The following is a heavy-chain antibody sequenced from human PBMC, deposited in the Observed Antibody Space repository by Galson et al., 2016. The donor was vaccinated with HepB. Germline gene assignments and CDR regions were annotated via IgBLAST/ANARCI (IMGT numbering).Heavy chain of an antibody. D-gene: IGHD3-10*01. V-gene: IGHV3-48*02. Sequence: SLRLSCAASGFTFSRYSMYWVRQAPGKGLEWVSYTGTSTSNIFYAVSVKGRFTISRDNAKNSLYLQMNSLRHEDTAVYYCAAGRGFDPWGRGTLVTVSS. CDR1: GFTFSRYS. CDR2: TGTSTSNI. J-gene: IGHJ5*02. CDR3: AAGRGFDP.